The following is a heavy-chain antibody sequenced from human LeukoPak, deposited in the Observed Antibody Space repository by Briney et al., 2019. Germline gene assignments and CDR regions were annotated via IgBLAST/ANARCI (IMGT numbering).Heavy chain of an antibody. J-gene: IGHJ5*02. V-gene: IGHV4-39*07. CDR3: AREAPYYYDSSGYYEFDP. CDR1: GGSISSSSYY. CDR2: IYYSGST. Sequence: SETLSLTCTVSGGSISSSSYYWGWIRQPPGKGLEWIGSIYYSGSTYYNPSLKSRVTISVDTSKNQFSLKLSSVTAADTAVYYCAREAPYYYDSSGYYEFDPWGQGTLVTVSS. D-gene: IGHD3-22*01.